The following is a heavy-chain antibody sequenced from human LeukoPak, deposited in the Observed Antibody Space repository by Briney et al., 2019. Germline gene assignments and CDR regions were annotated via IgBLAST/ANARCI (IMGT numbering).Heavy chain of an antibody. Sequence: GGSLRLSCAASGFTFDDYGMSWVRQAPGKGLEWVSGINWNGGSTGYADSVKGRFTISRDNAKNSLYLQMNSLRAEDTALYYCARLATLGYCSSTSCYPPALDYWGQGTLVTVSS. CDR3: ARLATLGYCSSTSCYPPALDY. V-gene: IGHV3-20*04. J-gene: IGHJ4*02. CDR2: INWNGGST. CDR1: GFTFDDYG. D-gene: IGHD2-2*01.